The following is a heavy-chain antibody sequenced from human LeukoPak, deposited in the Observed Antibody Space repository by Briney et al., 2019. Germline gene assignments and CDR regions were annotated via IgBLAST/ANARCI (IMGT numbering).Heavy chain of an antibody. CDR2: ISGSGGST. CDR1: GFTFSSYA. Sequence: GGSLRLSCAASGFTFSSYAMSWVRQAPGKGLEWVSAISGSGGSTYYADSVKGRFTISRDNSKNTLYLQMNSLRAEDTAVYYCAKDRIFGVVIINPLDYWGQGTLVIVSS. J-gene: IGHJ4*02. V-gene: IGHV3-23*01. D-gene: IGHD3-3*01. CDR3: AKDRIFGVVIINPLDY.